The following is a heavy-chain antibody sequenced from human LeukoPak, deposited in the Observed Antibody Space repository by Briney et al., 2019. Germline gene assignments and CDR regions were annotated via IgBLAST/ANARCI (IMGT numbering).Heavy chain of an antibody. CDR1: GFTFSSYA. V-gene: IGHV3-23*01. CDR3: ARVHTLITQGWVDY. D-gene: IGHD3-16*01. Sequence: GGSLRLSCAASGFTFSSYAMSWVRQAPGKGLEWVSAISGSGGSTYYADSVKGRFTISRDNAKNSLYLQMNSLRAEDTAVYYCARVHTLITQGWVDYWGQGTLVTVSS. CDR2: ISGSGGST. J-gene: IGHJ4*02.